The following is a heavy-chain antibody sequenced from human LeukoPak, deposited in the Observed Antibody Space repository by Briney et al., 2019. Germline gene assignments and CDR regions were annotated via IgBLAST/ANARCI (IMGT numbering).Heavy chain of an antibody. CDR2: ISSKGSST. J-gene: IGHJ5*02. V-gene: IGHV3-64D*06. Sequence: GGSLRLSCSASGFTFSSYAMHWVRQAPGKGLEYVSAISSKGSSTHYADSVKGRFAISRDNSKNTLYLQMSSLRPDDTAVYYCVKDSFSSSWYWFDPWGQGTLVTVSS. CDR3: VKDSFSSSWYWFDP. D-gene: IGHD6-13*01. CDR1: GFTFSSYA.